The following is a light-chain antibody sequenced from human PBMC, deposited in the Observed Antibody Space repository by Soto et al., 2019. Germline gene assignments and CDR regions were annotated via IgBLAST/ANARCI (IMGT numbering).Light chain of an antibody. Sequence: AIHLTPAPSCLSAYVVAGVTITCRDSQGISSALAWYQQKPGKAPKLLIYDASSLESGVPSRFSGSGSGTDFTLTISSLQPEDFATYYCQQFNNYPLTFGGGTKV. J-gene: IGKJ4*01. V-gene: IGKV1D-13*01. CDR1: QGISSA. CDR3: QQFNNYPLT. CDR2: DAS.